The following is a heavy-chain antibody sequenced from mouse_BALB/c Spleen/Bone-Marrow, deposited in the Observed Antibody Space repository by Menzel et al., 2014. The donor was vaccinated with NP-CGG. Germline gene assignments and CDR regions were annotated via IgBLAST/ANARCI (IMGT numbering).Heavy chain of an antibody. Sequence: DVQLQESGAELVKPGASVKLSCTASGFNIKDTYLHWVKQRPEQGLDWIGRIDPAIFTKYDPKFQGKATITADTSSNTAYLHLSSLTSEDTAVYYCASYRYGWYFDVWGAATTVTVSS. CDR2: IDPAIFT. V-gene: IGHV14-3*02. CDR3: ASYRYGWYFDV. CDR1: GFNIKDTY. D-gene: IGHD2-14*01. J-gene: IGHJ1*01.